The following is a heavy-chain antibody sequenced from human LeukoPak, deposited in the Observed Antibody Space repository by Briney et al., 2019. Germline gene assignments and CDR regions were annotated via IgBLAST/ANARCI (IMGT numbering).Heavy chain of an antibody. CDR1: GFTFSSYW. D-gene: IGHD3-10*01. CDR2: ISGSGGST. J-gene: IGHJ6*02. Sequence: GSLRLSCAASGFTFSSYWMSWVRQAPGKGLEWVSAISGSGGSTYYADSVKGRFTISRDNSKNTLYLQMNSLRAEDTAVYYCAKDTYGSGSAPDVWGQGTTVTVSS. V-gene: IGHV3-23*01. CDR3: AKDTYGSGSAPDV.